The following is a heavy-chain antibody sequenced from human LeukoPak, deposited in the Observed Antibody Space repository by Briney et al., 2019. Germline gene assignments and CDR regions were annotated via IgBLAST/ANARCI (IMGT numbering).Heavy chain of an antibody. D-gene: IGHD3-9*01. CDR2: IYYDGSNI. CDR3: AKDGYDILTGYYIVFDS. Sequence: PGRSLTLSCAASEFTFTTYGMHWVRQAPGKGLEWVAFIYYDGSNIYYADYVKGRFTISRDISKNTLYLQMDSLRAEDTAIYYCAKDGYDILTGYYIVFDSWGQGTLAT. CDR1: EFTFTTYG. V-gene: IGHV3-33*06. J-gene: IGHJ4*02.